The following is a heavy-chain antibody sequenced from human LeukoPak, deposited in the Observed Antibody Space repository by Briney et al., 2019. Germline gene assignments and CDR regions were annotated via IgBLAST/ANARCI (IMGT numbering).Heavy chain of an antibody. CDR3: ARAYPWFDP. Sequence: GGSLRLSCAASGITFRIAWMTWVRQAPGKGLEWVSYIRSSGTIYYADSVKGRFTISRDNAKNSLFLQMNSLRDEDTAVYYCARAYPWFDPWGQGTLVTVSS. CDR1: GITFRIAW. J-gene: IGHJ5*02. V-gene: IGHV3-69-1*01. CDR2: IRSSGTI.